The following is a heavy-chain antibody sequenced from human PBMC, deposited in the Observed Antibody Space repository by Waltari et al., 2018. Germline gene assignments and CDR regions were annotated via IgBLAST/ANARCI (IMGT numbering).Heavy chain of an antibody. D-gene: IGHD2-15*01. V-gene: IGHV4-38-2*01. CDR2: IYQSGST. Sequence: QVQLQESGPGLVKPSETLSLTCAVSGYSISSGYYWGWIRQPPGKGLEWIGSIYQSGSTSYTPSLKSRATISVDTAKSQSSLKLSSVTAADTAVYYCARPRDYCSGGSCYSSAFDIWGQGTMVTVSS. CDR3: ARPRDYCSGGSCYSSAFDI. CDR1: GYSISSGYY. J-gene: IGHJ3*02.